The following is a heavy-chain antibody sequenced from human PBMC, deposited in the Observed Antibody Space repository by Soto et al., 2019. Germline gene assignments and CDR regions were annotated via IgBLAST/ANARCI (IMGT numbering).Heavy chain of an antibody. V-gene: IGHV3-23*01. CDR2: ISSSGDSA. D-gene: IGHD3-16*01. CDR1: GFTFGSYA. J-gene: IGHJ5*02. CDR3: ANSVPALAFGSDP. Sequence: PGGSLSLSCAASGFTFGSYAMIWVRPAPGKGLVWVSTISSSGDSAYYADSVKGRFTVSRDNSMNTLYMQMNSLRAEHTAGNPCANSVPALAFGSDPLGQETGVPVS.